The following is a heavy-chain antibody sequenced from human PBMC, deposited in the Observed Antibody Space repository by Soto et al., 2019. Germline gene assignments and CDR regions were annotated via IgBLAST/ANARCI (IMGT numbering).Heavy chain of an antibody. D-gene: IGHD2-21*01. CDR1: GFSFSSFA. CDR3: AKCAVFMTTSGVWCNWFDP. CDR2: IRGTAT. Sequence: EVQLLESGGTLVQPGESLRLSCEVSGFSFSSFAMNWVRQAPGEGLEWVSSIRGTATSYADSVKGRFTISRDNSKNTVYLQMNTLRGEDTAVYYLAKCAVFMTTSGVWCNWFDPWGQGTLVIVTS. J-gene: IGHJ5*02. V-gene: IGHV3-23*01.